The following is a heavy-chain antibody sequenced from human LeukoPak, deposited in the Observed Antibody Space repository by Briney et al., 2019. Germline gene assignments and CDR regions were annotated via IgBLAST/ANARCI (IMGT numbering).Heavy chain of an antibody. Sequence: ASVKVSCTAFGYTLTGYFMHWVRQAPGQGLEWMGWINPNSGDTNYAQKFQGRVTMTRDTSISTTFMELRRLTSDDTAVYYCARDLAVATLWGQGTLVTVSS. D-gene: IGHD6-19*01. CDR2: INPNSGDT. J-gene: IGHJ4*02. CDR3: ARDLAVATL. CDR1: GYTLTGYF. V-gene: IGHV1-2*02.